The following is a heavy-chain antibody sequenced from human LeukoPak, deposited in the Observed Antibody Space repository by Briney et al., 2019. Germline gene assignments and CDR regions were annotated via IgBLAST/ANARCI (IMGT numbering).Heavy chain of an antibody. CDR2: ISSSSTYI. V-gene: IGHV3-21*06. CDR3: ARLVSRIALAGADY. J-gene: IGHJ4*02. CDR1: GFTFSSYS. Sequence: GGSLRLSCAASGFTFSSYSMNWVRQAPGKGLEWVSSISSSSTYIYHADSVKGRFTVSRDNAENSLYLQMNSLRAEDTAVYYCARLVSRIALAGADYWGQGTLVTVSS. D-gene: IGHD6-19*01.